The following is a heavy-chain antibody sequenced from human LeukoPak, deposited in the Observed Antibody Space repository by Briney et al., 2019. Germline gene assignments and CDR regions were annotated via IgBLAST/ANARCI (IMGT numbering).Heavy chain of an antibody. Sequence: ETLSPTRTLSGGAISISTYYSGWIRPPPGNGLEWIGSIYYSGSTYYNPSLKSRVTISVGTSKNQFSLKLSSVTAADTAVYYCARNSGSYYFDYWGQGTLVTVSS. CDR1: GGAISISTYY. CDR3: ARNSGSYYFDY. J-gene: IGHJ4*02. D-gene: IGHD1-26*01. V-gene: IGHV4-39*07. CDR2: IYYSGST.